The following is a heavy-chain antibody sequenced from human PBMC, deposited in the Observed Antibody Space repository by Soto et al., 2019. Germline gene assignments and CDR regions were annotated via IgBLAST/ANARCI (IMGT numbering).Heavy chain of an antibody. J-gene: IGHJ4*02. CDR1: GGSISSSSYY. CDR3: ARLRRDVYNSRYFDY. CDR2: IYYSGST. D-gene: IGHD1-1*01. Sequence: QLQLKESGPGLVKPSETLSLTCTVSGGSISSSSYYWGWIRQPPGKGLEWIGSIYYSGSTYYNPYLKSLVSISVETSKNLFSLKLSSVTAADTAVYYCARLRRDVYNSRYFDYWGQGTLVTVSS. V-gene: IGHV4-39*01.